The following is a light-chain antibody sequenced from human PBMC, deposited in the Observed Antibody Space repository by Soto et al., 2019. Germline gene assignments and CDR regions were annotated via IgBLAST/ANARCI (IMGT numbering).Light chain of an antibody. CDR2: DAS. CDR3: QQRSNWPPT. Sequence: EIVLTQSPATLSLSPGERATLSCRASQSISSYLAWYQQKPGQAPRLLIYDASNRATGIPPRFSGSGSGTDFTLTISSLEPEDFAVYYCQQRSNWPPTFGQGTKLEI. J-gene: IGKJ2*01. CDR1: QSISSY. V-gene: IGKV3-11*01.